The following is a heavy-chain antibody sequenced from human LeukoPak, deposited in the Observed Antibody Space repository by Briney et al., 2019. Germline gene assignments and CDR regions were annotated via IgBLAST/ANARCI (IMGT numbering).Heavy chain of an antibody. V-gene: IGHV3-74*01. CDR3: ATDSYVSGSYYRLFY. CDR2: INSDGGTT. D-gene: IGHD3-10*01. J-gene: IGHJ4*02. Sequence: QTGGSLRLSCGASGFTFGTYWMHWVRQAPGKGLVWVSGINSDGGTTTYADSVKGRFTISRDNAKNTLYLQMNNLRAEDTAIYYCATDSYVSGSYYRLFYWGQGTLVTVSS. CDR1: GFTFGTYW.